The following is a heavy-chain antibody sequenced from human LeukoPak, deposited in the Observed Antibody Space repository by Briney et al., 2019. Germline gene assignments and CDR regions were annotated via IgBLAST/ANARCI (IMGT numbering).Heavy chain of an antibody. CDR3: ARDFGYGHPFDY. D-gene: IGHD3-3*01. Sequence: PSETLSLTCTVSGGSISSTSYYWGWIRQPPGKGLEWIGSIYYSGSTYYNPSLKSRVTISIDTSKNQFSLKLSSVTAADTAMYYCARDFGYGHPFDYWGQGTLVTVSS. CDR1: GGSISSTSYY. CDR2: IYYSGST. J-gene: IGHJ4*02. V-gene: IGHV4-39*07.